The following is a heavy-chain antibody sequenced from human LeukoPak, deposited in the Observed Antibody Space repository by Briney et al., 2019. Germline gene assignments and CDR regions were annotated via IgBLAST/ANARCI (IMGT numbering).Heavy chain of an antibody. CDR2: IYYSGST. D-gene: IGHD6-6*01. CDR3: ARGKQLVPARYFDY. Sequence: PSETLSLTCTVSGGSISSSSYYWGWIRQPPGKGLEWIGSIYYSGSTYYNPSLKSRVTISVDTSKNQFSLKLSSVTAADTAVYYCARGKQLVPARYFDYWGQGTLVTVSS. CDR1: GGSISSSSYY. J-gene: IGHJ4*02. V-gene: IGHV4-39*07.